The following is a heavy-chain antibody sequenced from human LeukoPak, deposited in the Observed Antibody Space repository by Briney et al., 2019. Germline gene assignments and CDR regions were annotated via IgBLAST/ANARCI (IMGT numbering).Heavy chain of an antibody. Sequence: GLSLRLSCAASGFTFSCCAMIWVRHAPGKGLEWVSAISHSGCSTYYADSIKGRFTISRDNSKNTLYLEMNSLRGEETAVYSCVKDMEVKGTYYYDSSGTSIDYWGQGTLGTVSS. CDR1: GFTFSCCA. J-gene: IGHJ4*02. CDR2: ISHSGCST. CDR3: VKDMEVKGTYYYDSSGTSIDY. V-gene: IGHV3-23*01. D-gene: IGHD3-22*01.